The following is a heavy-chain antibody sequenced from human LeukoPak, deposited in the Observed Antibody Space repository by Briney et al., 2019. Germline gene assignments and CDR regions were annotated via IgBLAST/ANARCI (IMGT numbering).Heavy chain of an antibody. CDR1: GYTFTGYY. J-gene: IGHJ4*02. D-gene: IGHD3-22*01. Sequence: GASVKVSCKASGYTFTGYYMHWVRQAPGQGLEWMGWINPNSGGTNYAQKFQGRVTMTRDTSISTAYMELSRLRSDDTAVYYCARRGNYYDSSFDYWGQGTLVTASS. V-gene: IGHV1-2*02. CDR2: INPNSGGT. CDR3: ARRGNYYDSSFDY.